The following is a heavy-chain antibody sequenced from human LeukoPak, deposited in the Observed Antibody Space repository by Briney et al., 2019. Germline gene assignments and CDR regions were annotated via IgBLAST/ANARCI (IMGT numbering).Heavy chain of an antibody. CDR1: GGSICSGDYY. CDR2: IYYSGST. Sequence: PSQTLSLTCTVSGGSICSGDYYWRWIRQHPGKDLEYIGYIYYSGSTYYNPSLRSRVSISVDTSTNQFSLKLSSVTAADTALYYCAISGYCSSTSCQNFDYWGQGTLVTVSS. V-gene: IGHV4-31*03. J-gene: IGHJ4*02. CDR3: AISGYCSSTSCQNFDY. D-gene: IGHD2-2*01.